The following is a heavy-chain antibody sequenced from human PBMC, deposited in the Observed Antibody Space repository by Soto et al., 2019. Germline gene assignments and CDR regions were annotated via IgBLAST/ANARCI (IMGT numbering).Heavy chain of an antibody. D-gene: IGHD3-10*01. CDR3: ARVPTPTHGDSNKNKWLDP. CDR2: ISPYNGNT. Sequence: ASVKVSCKASGHTFVKYGFSWVRQAPGQGLEWMGWISPYNGNTHYVQNFQGRVTMTTDTSTSTAFMELRTLTSDDTAVYYCARVPTPTHGDSNKNKWLDPWGQGTLVTVSS. J-gene: IGHJ5*02. CDR1: GHTFVKYG. V-gene: IGHV1-18*04.